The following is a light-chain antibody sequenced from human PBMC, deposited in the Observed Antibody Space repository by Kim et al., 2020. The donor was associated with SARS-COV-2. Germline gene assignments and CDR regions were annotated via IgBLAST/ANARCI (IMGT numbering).Light chain of an antibody. J-gene: IGLJ2*01. V-gene: IGLV3-9*01. CDR3: QIWDIDTV. CDR2: GNN. CDR1: NSGRKS. Sequence: EGRGRTAGITGEGKNSGRKSVHWYQQRPGQAPVLVISGNNNRPSEIPERFSGSNSGDTATLTISRTQAGDEADYYCQIWDIDTVFGGGTQLTVL.